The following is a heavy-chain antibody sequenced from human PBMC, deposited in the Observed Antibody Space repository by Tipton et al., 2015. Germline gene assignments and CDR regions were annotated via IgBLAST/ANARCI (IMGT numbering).Heavy chain of an antibody. Sequence: TLSLTCSVSSDSISKYYWSWIRQPPGKELEWIGYIQYSGSTNYNPSLKSRVTISVDTSKNRFSLKLSSVTAADTAVYYCARVDYGDYVHYFDYWGQGTLVTVSS. V-gene: IGHV4-59*01. CDR2: IQYSGST. CDR3: ARVDYGDYVHYFDY. D-gene: IGHD4-17*01. J-gene: IGHJ4*02. CDR1: SDSISKYY.